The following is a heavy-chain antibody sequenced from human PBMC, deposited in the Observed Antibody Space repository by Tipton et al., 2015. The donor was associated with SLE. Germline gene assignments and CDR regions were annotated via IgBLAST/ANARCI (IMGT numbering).Heavy chain of an antibody. CDR3: AREVYSGSCSYYYGMDD. CDR2: ISTYNGNT. J-gene: IGHJ6*02. V-gene: IGHV1-18*01. D-gene: IGHD1-26*01. CDR1: GYTFTSYG. Sequence: QSGPEVKKPGASVKVSCKASGYTFTSYGISWVRQAPGQGLEWMGWISTYNGNTHYAQNLQGRVTMTTYTSTSTAYMELRSLRSDDTAVYYCAREVYSGSCSYYYGMDDWCHGATVTISS.